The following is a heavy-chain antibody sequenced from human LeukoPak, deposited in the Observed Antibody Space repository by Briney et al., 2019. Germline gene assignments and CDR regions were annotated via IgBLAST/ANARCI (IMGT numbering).Heavy chain of an antibody. CDR2: IKYDGSEK. CDR1: GFTSSNYW. V-gene: IGHV3-7*01. CDR3: ARDFILVGY. D-gene: IGHD2-15*01. J-gene: IGHJ4*02. Sequence: GGSLRLSCAASGFTSSNYWMSWVRQAPGKGLEWVANIKYDGSEKYYVDSVKGRFTISRDNAKNSLYLQMNSLRAEDTAVYYCARDFILVGYWGQGTLVTVSS.